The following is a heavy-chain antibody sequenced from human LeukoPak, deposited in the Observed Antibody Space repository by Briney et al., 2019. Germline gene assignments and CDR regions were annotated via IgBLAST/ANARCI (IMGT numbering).Heavy chain of an antibody. J-gene: IGHJ4*02. CDR3: ARDGRYNLNYADY. CDR2: IIPILGIA. V-gene: IGHV1-69*04. D-gene: IGHD1-20*01. CDR1: GGTFSRYA. Sequence: SVKVSCKASGGTFSRYAFTWVRQAPGQGLERMARIIPILGIANYAQNFQGRVTITADKSTSTAYMELTSLRSEDTAVYYCARDGRYNLNYADYWGQGTLVTVSS.